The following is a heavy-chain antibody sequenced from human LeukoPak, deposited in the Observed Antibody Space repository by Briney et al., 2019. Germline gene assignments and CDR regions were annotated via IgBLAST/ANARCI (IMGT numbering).Heavy chain of an antibody. CDR1: EFTFSSYG. D-gene: IGHD6-19*01. J-gene: IGHJ6*02. CDR2: ISYDGSNK. V-gene: IGHV3-30*18. Sequence: GRSLRLSCAPSEFTFSSYGMHWVRQAPGKGLEWVAVISYDGSNKYYADSVKGRFTISRDNSKNTLYLQMNSLRAEDTAVYYCAKSLMYSSGWYYYYGMDVWGQGTTVTVSS. CDR3: AKSLMYSSGWYYYYGMDV.